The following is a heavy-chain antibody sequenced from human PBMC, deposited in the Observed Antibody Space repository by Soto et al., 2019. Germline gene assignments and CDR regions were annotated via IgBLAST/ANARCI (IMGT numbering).Heavy chain of an antibody. J-gene: IGHJ5*02. Sequence: QVQLQESGPGLVKPSQTLSLTCTVSGGSISSGDYYWSWIRQPPGKGLEWIGYIYYSGSTYYNPSLKSRLTISVDTSKNQFYLKLSSVTAADTAVYYCAREEGLVGITGTGGFDPWGQGTLVTVSS. CDR3: AREEGLVGITGTGGFDP. CDR2: IYYSGST. D-gene: IGHD1-20*01. V-gene: IGHV4-30-4*01. CDR1: GGSISSGDYY.